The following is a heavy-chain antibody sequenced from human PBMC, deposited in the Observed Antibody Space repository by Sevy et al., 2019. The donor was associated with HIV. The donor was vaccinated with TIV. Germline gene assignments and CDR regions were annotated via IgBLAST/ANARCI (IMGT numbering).Heavy chain of an antibody. V-gene: IGHV1-69*06. CDR3: AREDASSNNWFDP. Sequence: ASVKVSCKASGGTFSSYAISWVRQAPGQGLEWMGGIIPIFGTANYAQKFQGRVTITADKSTRTAYMELSSLRSEDTAVYYCAREDASSNNWFDPWGQGTLVTVSS. CDR1: GGTFSSYA. CDR2: IIPIFGTA. J-gene: IGHJ5*02.